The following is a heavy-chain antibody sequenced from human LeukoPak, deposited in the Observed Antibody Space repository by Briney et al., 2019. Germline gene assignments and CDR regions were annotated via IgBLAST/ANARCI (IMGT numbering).Heavy chain of an antibody. CDR2: INHSGGT. CDR3: ARTPFGYSSSFFDY. Sequence: KPSETLSLTCGVYGGSFSGNYWSWIRQPPGKGLEWIGQINHSGGTNYNPSLKSRVTISVDTSKNQFSLKLNSVTAADTAVYYCARTPFGYSSSFFDYWGQGTLVTVSS. CDR1: GGSFSGNY. V-gene: IGHV4-34*01. J-gene: IGHJ4*02. D-gene: IGHD6-13*01.